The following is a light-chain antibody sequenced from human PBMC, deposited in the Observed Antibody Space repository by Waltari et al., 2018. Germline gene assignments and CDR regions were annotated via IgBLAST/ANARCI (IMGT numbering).Light chain of an antibody. V-gene: IGKV3-20*01. CDR2: DAS. CDR3: QKYGSRPAT. CDR1: QSVSRS. J-gene: IGKJ1*01. Sequence: EIVLTQSPGTLSLSQGERATLSCRASQSVSRSLAWYQQKPGQAPRLLIYDASSRATGIPDRFSGSGSGTDFSLTISRLEPEDFAVYYCQKYGSRPATFGQGTKVEIK.